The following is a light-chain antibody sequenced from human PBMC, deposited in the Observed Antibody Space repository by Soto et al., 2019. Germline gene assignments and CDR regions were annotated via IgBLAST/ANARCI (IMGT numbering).Light chain of an antibody. V-gene: IGLV2-14*01. Sequence: QSALTQPASVSGSPGQSITISCTGTSSDVGGYNYVSWYQQHPGKAPKLMIYDVSNRPSGVSNRFSGSKSGNTASLTISGLQAEDEADYYCSSYTSSSTVVFAGGTKPPS. CDR3: SSYTSSSTVV. CDR2: DVS. CDR1: SSDVGGYNY. J-gene: IGLJ2*01.